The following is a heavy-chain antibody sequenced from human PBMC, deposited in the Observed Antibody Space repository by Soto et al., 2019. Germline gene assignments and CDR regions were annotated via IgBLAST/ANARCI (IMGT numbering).Heavy chain of an antibody. CDR3: AKHPPGDYLDY. CDR2: ISYGGGNT. J-gene: IGHJ4*02. Sequence: GGSLRLSCAASGFTFSSYGMHWVRQAPGKGLEWVAAISYGGGNTYYADSVKGRFTISRDNSKNTLYLQMNSLRAEDTAVYYCAKHPPGDYLDYWGQGTLVIVSS. V-gene: IGHV3-33*06. CDR1: GFTFSSYG.